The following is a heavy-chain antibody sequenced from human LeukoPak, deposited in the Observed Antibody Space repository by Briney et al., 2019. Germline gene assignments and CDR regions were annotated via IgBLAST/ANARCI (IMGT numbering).Heavy chain of an antibody. CDR2: ISSSSSYI. J-gene: IGHJ4*02. D-gene: IGHD4-17*01. V-gene: IGHV3-21*04. Sequence: GGSLKLSCAASGFTFSSYSMNWVRQAPGKGLEWVSSISSSSSYIYYADSVKGRFTISRDNAKNSLYLQMNSLRAEDTAVYYCARGIATVPPGYWGQGTLVTVSS. CDR3: ARGIATVPPGY. CDR1: GFTFSSYS.